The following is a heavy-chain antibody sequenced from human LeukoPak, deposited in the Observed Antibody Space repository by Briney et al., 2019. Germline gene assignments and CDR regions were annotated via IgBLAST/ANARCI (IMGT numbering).Heavy chain of an antibody. CDR3: ARDDRNWSSSSRQLAYAFDI. CDR1: GGSISSGSYY. D-gene: IGHD6-6*01. J-gene: IGHJ3*02. Sequence: PSQTLSLTCTVSGGSISSGSYYWSWIRQPAGKGLEWIGRIYTSGSTNYNPSLKSRVTISVDTSKNQFSLKLSSVTAADTAVYYCARDDRNWSSSSRQLAYAFDIWGQGTMVTVSS. CDR2: IYTSGST. V-gene: IGHV4-61*02.